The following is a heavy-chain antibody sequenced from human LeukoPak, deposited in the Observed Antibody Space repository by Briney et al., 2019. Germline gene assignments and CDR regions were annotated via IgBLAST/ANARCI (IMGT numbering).Heavy chain of an antibody. V-gene: IGHV3-23*01. CDR2: ISGSGGST. Sequence: GGSLRLSCAASGFTFSSYAMSWVRQAPGKGLEWVSAISGSGGSTYYADSVKGRFTISRDNSKNTLYLRMNSLRAEDTAVYYCANIDIVVVVAARSFDYWGQGTLVTVSS. D-gene: IGHD2-15*01. J-gene: IGHJ4*02. CDR1: GFTFSSYA. CDR3: ANIDIVVVVAARSFDY.